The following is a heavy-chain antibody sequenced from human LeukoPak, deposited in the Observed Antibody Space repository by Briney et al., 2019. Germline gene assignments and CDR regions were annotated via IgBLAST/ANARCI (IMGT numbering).Heavy chain of an antibody. V-gene: IGHV4-59*01. CDR3: ARSGSSSLDY. Sequence: SSETLSLTCTVSGGSISSYYWSWLRQPPGKGLEWIGYIYYSGSTNYNPSLKSRVTISVDTSKNQFSLKLSSVTAADTAVYYCARSGSSSLDYWGQGTLVTVSS. CDR2: IYYSGST. J-gene: IGHJ4*02. D-gene: IGHD6-6*01. CDR1: GGSISSYY.